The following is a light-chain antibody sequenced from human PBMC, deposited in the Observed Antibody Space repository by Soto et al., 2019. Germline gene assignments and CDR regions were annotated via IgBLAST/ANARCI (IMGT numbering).Light chain of an antibody. CDR2: GAS. V-gene: IGKV3-20*01. Sequence: EIVLTQSPGTLSLSPGERATLSCRASQSVSTRSLAGYQQKPGQAPRLLISGASSRAADIPDRFSGSGSGTDFTLTIHRLEPEDFAVDYCQQYDSSPRTFGQGTKVE. J-gene: IGKJ1*01. CDR1: QSVSTRS. CDR3: QQYDSSPRT.